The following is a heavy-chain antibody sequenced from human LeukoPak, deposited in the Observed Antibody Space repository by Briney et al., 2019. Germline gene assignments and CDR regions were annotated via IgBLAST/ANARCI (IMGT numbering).Heavy chain of an antibody. Sequence: PGGSLRLSCAGSGFTFRDCCMSWISQAPGKGLEWISYISSSGSTIYYADSVKGRFTISRDNAKNSLYLQMNSLRAEDTAVYYCARGGLRFAPANWFDPWGQGTLVTVSS. CDR1: GFTFRDCC. D-gene: IGHD3-3*01. CDR3: ARGGLRFAPANWFDP. CDR2: ISSSGSTI. V-gene: IGHV3-11*01. J-gene: IGHJ5*02.